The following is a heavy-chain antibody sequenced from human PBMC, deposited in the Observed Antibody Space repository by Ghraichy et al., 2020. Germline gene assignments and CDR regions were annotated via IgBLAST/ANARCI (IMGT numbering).Heavy chain of an antibody. V-gene: IGHV4-39*01. CDR2: ISYSGIT. J-gene: IGHJ4*02. D-gene: IGHD5-12*01. CDR3: ARRGGYRGSNDC. CDR1: GGSISSSTYY. Sequence: SETLSLTCAVSGGSISSSTYYWDWIRQPPGKGLEWIGSISYSGITYYNASLKSRVTMSVDTPKNQFSLKLSSVTAADTAVYYCARRGGYRGSNDCWGQGTLVTVSS.